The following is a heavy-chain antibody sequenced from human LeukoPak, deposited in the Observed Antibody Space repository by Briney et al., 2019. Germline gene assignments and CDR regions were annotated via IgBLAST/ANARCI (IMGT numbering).Heavy chain of an antibody. CDR1: GFTFSSYA. V-gene: IGHV3-23*01. CDR3: AKKQPGNYPIDY. CDR2: ISAGGSTT. J-gene: IGHJ4*02. Sequence: GGSLSLSCAASGFTFSSYAVTWVRQAPGGGLEWVSSISAGGSTTYYTDSVQGRFTLSRDNSKNTLYLQMSTLRAEDTAVYYCAKKQPGNYPIDYWGQGTLVTVSS. D-gene: IGHD1-7*01.